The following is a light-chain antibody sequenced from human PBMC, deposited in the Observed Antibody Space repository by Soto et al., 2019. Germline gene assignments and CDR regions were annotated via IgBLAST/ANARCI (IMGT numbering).Light chain of an antibody. CDR2: DTS. Sequence: EIVLTQSPGTLSLSPGERATLSCRASQSVSSSYLVWYQQKPGQAPRLLIYDTSDRATGIPARFSGSGSGTDFTLTISSLEPEDFAVFYCQQRSIWPWTFGQGTKVDIK. CDR1: QSVSSSY. CDR3: QQRSIWPWT. V-gene: IGKV3D-20*02. J-gene: IGKJ1*01.